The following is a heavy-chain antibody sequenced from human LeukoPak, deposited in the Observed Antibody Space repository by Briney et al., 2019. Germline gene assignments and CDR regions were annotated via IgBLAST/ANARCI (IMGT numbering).Heavy chain of an antibody. CDR1: GYTFTGYY. Sequence: GASVKVSCKASGYTFTGYYMHWVRQAPGQGLEWMGWINPNSGGTNYAQKFQGRVTMTRDTSISTAYMELSRLRSEDTAVYYCARGIAAAGRSLDYWGQGTLVTVSS. CDR2: INPNSGGT. V-gene: IGHV1-2*02. CDR3: ARGIAAAGRSLDY. J-gene: IGHJ4*02. D-gene: IGHD6-13*01.